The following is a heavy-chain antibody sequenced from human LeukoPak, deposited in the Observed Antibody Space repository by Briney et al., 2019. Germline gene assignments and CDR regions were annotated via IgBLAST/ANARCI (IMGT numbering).Heavy chain of an antibody. CDR1: GFSFISYG. CDR2: ISDDRRRK. V-gene: IGHV3-30*18. D-gene: IGHD4-17*01. Sequence: GGSLRLSCAASGFSFISYGMHWVRQAPGKGLEWVGVISDDRRRKDYADSVKGRFTISRDNSKDTLYLQMNSLRAEDTAVYYCAKRPSDYGDYVSYFDYWGQGTLVTVSS. CDR3: AKRPSDYGDYVSYFDY. J-gene: IGHJ4*02.